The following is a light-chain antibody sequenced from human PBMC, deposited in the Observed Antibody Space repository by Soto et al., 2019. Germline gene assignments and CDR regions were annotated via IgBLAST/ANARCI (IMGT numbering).Light chain of an antibody. CDR3: QQYRTYS. CDR1: ESISNW. J-gene: IGKJ1*01. V-gene: IGKV1-5*01. Sequence: IQLTQSPTTRPASVGDRVTLTCRASESISNWLAWYQQRPGTAPKLLIYHASILETAVPSRFSGNGSGTEFTLTISSLQPGDFATYYCQQYRTYSFGQGTKVDIK. CDR2: HAS.